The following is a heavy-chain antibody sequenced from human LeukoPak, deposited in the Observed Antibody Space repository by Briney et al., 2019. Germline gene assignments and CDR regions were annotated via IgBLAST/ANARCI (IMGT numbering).Heavy chain of an antibody. J-gene: IGHJ4*02. Sequence: GGSLRLSCAASGFTFSSYSMNWVRQAPGKGLEWVSYISSSSSTIYYTDSVKGRFTISRDNAKNSLFLQMNSLRAEDTAVYYCARFGIRPLKSIGGIGTSDYWGQGTLVTVSS. CDR3: ARFGIRPLKSIGGIGTSDY. CDR1: GFTFSSYS. V-gene: IGHV3-48*01. D-gene: IGHD1-14*01. CDR2: ISSSSSTI.